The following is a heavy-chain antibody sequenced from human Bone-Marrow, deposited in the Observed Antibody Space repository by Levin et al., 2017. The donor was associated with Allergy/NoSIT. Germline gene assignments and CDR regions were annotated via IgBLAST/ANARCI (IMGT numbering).Heavy chain of an antibody. D-gene: IGHD3-16*01. CDR2: IDGGESPFST. J-gene: IGHJ4*02. Sequence: HPGGSLRLSCEVSGLTFGNYAFSWVRQAPGKGLEWVSSIDGGESPFSTYDSDSVLGRVTMSRDNSLNTVHLQINRLGVEDTAVYYCTKSFSSTWYDYFDSWGQGTLVTVSS. CDR3: TKSFSSTWYDYFDS. CDR1: GLTFGNYA. V-gene: IGHV3-23*01.